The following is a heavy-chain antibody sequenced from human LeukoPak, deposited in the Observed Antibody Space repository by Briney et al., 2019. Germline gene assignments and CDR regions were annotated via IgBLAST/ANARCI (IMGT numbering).Heavy chain of an antibody. J-gene: IGHJ3*02. CDR1: GFTFSNAW. D-gene: IGHD1-26*01. CDR3: TTDHPYGWYSGSYSAI. V-gene: IGHV3-15*01. Sequence: GGSLRLSCAASGFTFSNAWMSWVRQAPGKGLEWVGRIKSKTDGGTTDYAAPVKGRFAISRDDSKNTLYLQMNSLKTEDTAVYYCTTDHPYGWYSGSYSAIWGQGTMVSVSS. CDR2: IKSKTDGGTT.